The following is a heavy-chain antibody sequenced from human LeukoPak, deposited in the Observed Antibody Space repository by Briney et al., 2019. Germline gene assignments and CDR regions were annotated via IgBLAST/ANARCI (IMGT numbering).Heavy chain of an antibody. D-gene: IGHD6-13*01. V-gene: IGHV3-21*01. CDR2: ISSSSSYI. Sequence: KPGGSLRLSCAASGFTFSSYSMNWVRQAPGKGLEWFSSISSSSSYIYYADSVKGRFTISRDNAKNSLYLQMNSLRAEDTAVYYCARDGAAAGTVTDYWGQGTLVTVSS. CDR1: GFTFSSYS. J-gene: IGHJ4*02. CDR3: ARDGAAAGTVTDY.